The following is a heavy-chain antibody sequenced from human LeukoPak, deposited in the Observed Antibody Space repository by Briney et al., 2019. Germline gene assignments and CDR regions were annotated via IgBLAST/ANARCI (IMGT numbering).Heavy chain of an antibody. J-gene: IGHJ4*02. CDR2: INHSGGT. CDR3: ARGVDYYGV. V-gene: IGHV4-34*01. Sequence: GSLRLSCAASGFTVGNNHMNWVRQAPGKGLEWIGEINHSGGTNYNPSLKSRVTISVDTSKKQFSLKLSSVTAADTAVYYCARGVDYYGVWGQGTLVTVSS. CDR1: GFTVGNNH. D-gene: IGHD3-10*01.